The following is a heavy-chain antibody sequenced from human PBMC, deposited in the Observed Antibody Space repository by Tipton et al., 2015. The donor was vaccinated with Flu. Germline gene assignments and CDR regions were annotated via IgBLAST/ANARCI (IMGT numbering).Heavy chain of an antibody. J-gene: IGHJ6*02. CDR3: ARGLQLAHYSYFGIDV. CDR1: GDSVSSNSAA. Sequence: LVKPTQTLSLTCALSGDSVSSNSAAWNWIRQSPSRGLEWLGRTYYRSKWYNDYAVSVKSRITINPDTSKNQFSLQLNSVTPEDTAVYYCARGLQLAHYSYFGIDVWGQGTTVTVSS. D-gene: IGHD6-13*01. V-gene: IGHV6-1*01. CDR2: TYYRSKWYN.